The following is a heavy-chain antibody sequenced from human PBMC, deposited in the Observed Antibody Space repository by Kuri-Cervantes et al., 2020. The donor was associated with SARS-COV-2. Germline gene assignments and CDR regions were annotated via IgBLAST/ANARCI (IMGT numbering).Heavy chain of an antibody. CDR3: AKDPAGGLNWFDP. CDR2: MSGSGAST. CDR1: GFTFNSYA. V-gene: IGHV3-23*01. Sequence: GESLKISCAASGFTFNSYALSWVRQAPGKGLEWVSAMSGSGASTYYAVSVKGRFTVSRDNPKNMFYLQMNSLRAEDTAVYYCAKDPAGGLNWFDPWGQGTLVTVSS. J-gene: IGHJ5*02. D-gene: IGHD6-13*01.